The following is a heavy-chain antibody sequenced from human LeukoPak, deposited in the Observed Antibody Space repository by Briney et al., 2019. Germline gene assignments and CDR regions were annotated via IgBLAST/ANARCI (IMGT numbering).Heavy chain of an antibody. J-gene: IGHJ4*02. Sequence: TASDTLSLTCTISGGSISSNYWSWIRQPPGKGLEWIGYIYYNGNTNYIPSLKSRVTISVDTSKDQFSLRLNSVTAADTAVYYCARLGNDGYSYYFDYWGQGILVTVSS. CDR2: IYYNGNT. CDR3: ARLGNDGYSYYFDY. D-gene: IGHD5-24*01. CDR1: GGSISSNY. V-gene: IGHV4-59*01.